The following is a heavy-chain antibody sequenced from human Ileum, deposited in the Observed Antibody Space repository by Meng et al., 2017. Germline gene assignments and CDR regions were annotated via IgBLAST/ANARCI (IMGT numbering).Heavy chain of an antibody. V-gene: IGHV4-31*03. D-gene: IGHD3-22*01. CDR2: IYHSGVT. CDR1: GGSISGGHYF. CDR3: ARGVVTYYDSSTLTWFDP. J-gene: IGHJ5*02. Sequence: VQLQESGPGLVKPSPTLSLTCTVSGGSISGGHYFWSWIRQHPEKGLEWIGYIYHSGVTYYSPSLKSRLTISVDTSKNQFSLKLSSVTAADTAIYYCARGVVTYYDSSTLTWFDPWGQGALVTVSS.